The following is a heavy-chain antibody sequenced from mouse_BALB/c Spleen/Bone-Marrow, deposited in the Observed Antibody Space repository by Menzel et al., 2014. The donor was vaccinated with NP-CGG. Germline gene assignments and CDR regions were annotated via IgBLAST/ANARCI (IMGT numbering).Heavy chain of an antibody. D-gene: IGHD1-1*01. Sequence: EVQRVESGAELVKPGASVKLSCTASGFNIKDTYMHWAKQRPEQGLEWIGRIDPANGNTKYDPKFQGKATITADTSPNTAYLQLSSLTSEDTAVYYCAYGSSYDYFDYWGQGTALTGSS. J-gene: IGHJ2*01. CDR3: AYGSSYDYFDY. CDR1: GFNIKDTY. V-gene: IGHV14-3*02. CDR2: IDPANGNT.